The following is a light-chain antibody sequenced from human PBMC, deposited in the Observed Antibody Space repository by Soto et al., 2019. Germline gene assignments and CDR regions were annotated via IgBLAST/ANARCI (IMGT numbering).Light chain of an antibody. J-gene: IGLJ3*02. CDR3: ATWDDSLRGWV. Sequence: HSALTQPPSASGTPGQRVTISCSGSSSNIGDSYGYWFQQLPGTAPKLLIYRNNQRPSGVPDRFSGSKSGTSASLAISGLRPEDEADYYCATWDDSLRGWVFGGGTKVTVL. CDR1: SSNIGDSY. V-gene: IGLV1-47*01. CDR2: RNN.